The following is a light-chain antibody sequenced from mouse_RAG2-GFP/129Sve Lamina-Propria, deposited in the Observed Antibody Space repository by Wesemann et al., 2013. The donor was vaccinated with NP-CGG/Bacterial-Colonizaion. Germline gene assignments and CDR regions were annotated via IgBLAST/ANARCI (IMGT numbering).Light chain of an antibody. CDR2: STS. CDR3: QQWSSYPPMYT. V-gene: IGKV4-80*01. Sequence: QIVLTQSPAIMSASLGEEITLTCSASSTVSYMHWYQQKSGTSPKLLIYSTSNLASGVPSRFSGSGSGTSYSLTISRMEAEDAATYYCQQWSSYPPMYTFGGGTKLEIK. CDR1: STVSY. J-gene: IGKJ2*01.